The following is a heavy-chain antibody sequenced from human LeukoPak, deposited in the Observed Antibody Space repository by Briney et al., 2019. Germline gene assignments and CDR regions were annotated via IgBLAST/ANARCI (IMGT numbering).Heavy chain of an antibody. D-gene: IGHD2-15*01. CDR1: GDSISSSRYY. Sequence: PSETLSLTCTVSGDSISSSRYYWGWIRQPPGKGLEWIGSISYSGNTDFNPSLKSRVTMSVDTSKNQFSLKLRSVTAADTAVYYCARGFGRRSCSGVRCYRDFDYWGQGTLVTVSS. V-gene: IGHV4-39*07. CDR2: ISYSGNT. CDR3: ARGFGRRSCSGVRCYRDFDY. J-gene: IGHJ4*02.